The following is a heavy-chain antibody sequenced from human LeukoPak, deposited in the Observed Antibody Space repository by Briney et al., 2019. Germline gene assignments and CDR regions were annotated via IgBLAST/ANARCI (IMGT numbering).Heavy chain of an antibody. D-gene: IGHD3-10*01. J-gene: IGHJ6*03. CDR2: ISISSSYI. Sequence: AGTLRLSCAASGFTFSSYSMNWVRQAPGKGLEWVSSISISSSYIYYADSVKGRFTISRDNAKNSLYLQINSLRAEDTAVYYCARFGWDYYYMDVWGKGTTVTVSS. CDR1: GFTFSSYS. CDR3: ARFGWDYYYMDV. V-gene: IGHV3-21*01.